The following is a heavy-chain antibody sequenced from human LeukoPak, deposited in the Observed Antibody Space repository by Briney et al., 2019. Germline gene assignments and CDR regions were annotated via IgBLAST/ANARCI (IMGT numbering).Heavy chain of an antibody. V-gene: IGHV3-23*01. CDR2: INSGGGTT. Sequence: GGSLRLSCAASGFTFSSSTMSWLRQAPGKGLEGVSAINSGGGTTSADSVKGRFTISRDNSKNTLYLQMNSLRAEDTAVYYCAKGSDGAGSYRPFDYWGQGTLVTVSS. CDR1: GFTFSSST. D-gene: IGHD3-10*01. J-gene: IGHJ4*02. CDR3: AKGSDGAGSYRPFDY.